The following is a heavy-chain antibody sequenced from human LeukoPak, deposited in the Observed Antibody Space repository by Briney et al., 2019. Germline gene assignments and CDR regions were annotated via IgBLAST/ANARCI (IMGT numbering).Heavy chain of an antibody. J-gene: IGHJ4*03. V-gene: IGHV3-23*01. CDR2: ISANGGKT. Sequence: PGGSLRLSCAASGFTFSSYWMSWVRQAPGKGLEWVSAISANGGKTYYADSVKGRFSISRDNSRNTVYLQMNSLRAEDRAIYHCAKEPRRGSYADFWGQGTLVTVSS. CDR1: GFTFSSYW. D-gene: IGHD3-16*01. CDR3: AKEPRRGSYADF.